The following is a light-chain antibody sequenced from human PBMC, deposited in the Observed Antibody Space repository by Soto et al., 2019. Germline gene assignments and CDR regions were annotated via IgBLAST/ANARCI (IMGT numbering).Light chain of an antibody. V-gene: IGKV1-33*01. J-gene: IGKJ4*01. CDR3: QQYDNLLT. CDR1: QDISNY. CDR2: DAS. Sequence: DIQMTQSPSSMSASVGDRVPITCQASQDISNYLNWYQHKPGKAPKLLIYDASNLETGVPSRFSGSGSGTDFTFTISSLQPEDIATYYCQQYDNLLTFGGGTKVDIK.